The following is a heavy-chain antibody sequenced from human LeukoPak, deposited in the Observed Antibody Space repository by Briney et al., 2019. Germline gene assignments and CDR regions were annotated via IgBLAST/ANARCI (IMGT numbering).Heavy chain of an antibody. V-gene: IGHV3-74*01. CDR1: GFTFSSYW. CDR2: INSDGSST. D-gene: IGHD2-21*02. Sequence: TGGSLRLSCAASGFTFSSYWMHWVRQAPGKGLVWVSRINSDGSSTSYADSVKGRFTISRDNAKNTLYLQMNSLRAEDTAVYYCATHYYHPDCDGDCYTFDYWGQGTLVTVSS. CDR3: ATHYYHPDCDGDCYTFDY. J-gene: IGHJ4*02.